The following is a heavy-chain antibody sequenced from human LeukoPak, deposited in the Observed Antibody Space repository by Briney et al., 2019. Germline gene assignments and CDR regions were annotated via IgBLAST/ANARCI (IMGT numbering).Heavy chain of an antibody. CDR2: IKSKANGGTT. D-gene: IGHD5-18*01. Sequence: GGSLRLSCAASGFTFSNAWMTWVRQAPGKGLEWVGLIKSKANGGTTDYAAPVKGRFTISRDDSKNTQSLQMSSLKTEDTGVYYCTTVYSYGALGYWGQGTLVTVSS. V-gene: IGHV3-15*01. CDR3: TTVYSYGALGY. J-gene: IGHJ4*02. CDR1: GFTFSNAW.